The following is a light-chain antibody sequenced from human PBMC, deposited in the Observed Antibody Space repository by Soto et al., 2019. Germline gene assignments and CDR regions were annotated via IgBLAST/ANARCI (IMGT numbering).Light chain of an antibody. Sequence: QSVLTQPPSASGSFGQSVTISCTGTSSDVGGYNYVSWYQQHPGKAPKLMIYEVSERPSGVSDRFSGSKSGNTASLTISGLQAEDEADYYCCSYAGSSTFYVFGTGTKVTVL. J-gene: IGLJ1*01. CDR2: EVS. CDR3: CSYAGSSTFYV. CDR1: SSDVGGYNY. V-gene: IGLV2-8*01.